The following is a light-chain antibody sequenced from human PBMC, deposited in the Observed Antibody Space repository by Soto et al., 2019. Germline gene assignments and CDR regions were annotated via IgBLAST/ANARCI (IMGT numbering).Light chain of an antibody. Sequence: EIVMTQSPGTLSSSPGERATISCRASQVIGSRYLAWYHQKSGQAPRLLIYGASSRATGIPDRFSGSGSGTDFTLTISRLEPEDFGVYYCQQFGSSIPHTFGQGTKVDIK. CDR3: QQFGSSIPHT. J-gene: IGKJ2*01. V-gene: IGKV3-20*01. CDR1: QVIGSRY. CDR2: GAS.